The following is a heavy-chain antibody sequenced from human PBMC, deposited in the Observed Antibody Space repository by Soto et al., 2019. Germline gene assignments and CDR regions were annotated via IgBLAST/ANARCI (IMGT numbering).Heavy chain of an antibody. Sequence: GGSLSLSCAASGFTFSSYAMSWVRQAPGKGLEWVSAISGSGGSTYYADSVKGRFTISRDNSKNTLYLQMNSLRAEDTAVYYCAKDEVGVVAFFDYWGQGTLVTVSS. J-gene: IGHJ4*02. V-gene: IGHV3-23*01. CDR2: ISGSGGST. CDR3: AKDEVGVVAFFDY. D-gene: IGHD2-21*01. CDR1: GFTFSSYA.